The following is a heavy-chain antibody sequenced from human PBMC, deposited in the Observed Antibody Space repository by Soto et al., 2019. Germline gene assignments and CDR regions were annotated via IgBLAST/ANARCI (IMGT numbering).Heavy chain of an antibody. CDR1: GGTFSSYT. D-gene: IGHD1-26*01. CDR3: ARDKAPMWESIPEKNNWFDP. J-gene: IGHJ5*02. CDR2: IIPILGIA. V-gene: IGHV1-69*04. Sequence: ASVKVSCKASGGTFSSYTISWVRQAPGQGLEWMGRIIPILGIANYAQKFQGRVTITADKSTSTAYMELSSLRSEDTAVYYCARDKAPMWESIPEKNNWFDPWGQGTLVTVSS.